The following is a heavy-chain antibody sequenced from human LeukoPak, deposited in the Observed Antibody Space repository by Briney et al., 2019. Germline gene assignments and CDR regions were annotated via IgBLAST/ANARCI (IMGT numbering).Heavy chain of an antibody. V-gene: IGHV3-30*02. CDR3: AKDHLPGIVVADRDY. Sequence: GGSLRLSCAASGFTFSSYGMHWVRQAPGKGLEWVAFIRYDGSNKYYADSVKGRFTISRDNSKNTLYLQINSLRAEDTAVYYCAKDHLPGIVVADRDYWGQGTLVTVSS. CDR2: IRYDGSNK. CDR1: GFTFSSYG. J-gene: IGHJ4*02. D-gene: IGHD6-19*01.